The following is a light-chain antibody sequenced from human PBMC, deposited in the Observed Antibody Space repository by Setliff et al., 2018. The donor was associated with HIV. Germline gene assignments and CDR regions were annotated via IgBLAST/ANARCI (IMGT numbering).Light chain of an antibody. CDR3: QTWDTAVYV. CDR2: VNPDGSH. V-gene: IGLV4-69*01. CDR1: SGHTNFP. J-gene: IGLJ1*01. Sequence: QPVLPQSPSAFASLGASVKLTCSLSSGHTNFPIAWHQQQPEKGPRYLMQVNPDGSHIKGGGIPDRFSGSSSGADRYLIISSLQSEDEADYYCQTWDTAVYVFGAGTKVTVL.